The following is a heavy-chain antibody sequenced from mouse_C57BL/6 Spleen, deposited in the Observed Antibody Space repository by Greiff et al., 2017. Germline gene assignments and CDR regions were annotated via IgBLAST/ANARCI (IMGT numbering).Heavy chain of an antibody. CDR2: INPSSGYT. D-gene: IGHD2-3*01. CDR3: ARLDGYPFAY. Sequence: VQVVESGAELARPGASVKMSCKASGYTFTSYTMHWVKQRPGQGLEWIGYINPSSGYTKYNQKFKDKATLTADKSSSTAYMQLSSLTSEDSAVXYGARLDGYPFAYGGQGTLVTVSA. CDR1: GYTFTSYT. J-gene: IGHJ3*01. V-gene: IGHV1-4*01.